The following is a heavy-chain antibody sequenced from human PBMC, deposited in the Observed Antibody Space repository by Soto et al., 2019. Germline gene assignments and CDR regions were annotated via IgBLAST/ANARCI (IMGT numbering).Heavy chain of an antibody. CDR2: ISGSGGST. V-gene: IGHV3-23*01. D-gene: IGHD6-13*01. J-gene: IGHJ4*02. CDR1: GFTFSSYA. Sequence: GGSQRLSCAASGFTFSSYAVNWVRQAPGKGLEWVSGISGSGGSTYYADSVKGRFTISRDNSKNTLYLQMSSLRAEDTAVYYCAKAFSWYDYWGQGTLVTVSS. CDR3: AKAFSWYDY.